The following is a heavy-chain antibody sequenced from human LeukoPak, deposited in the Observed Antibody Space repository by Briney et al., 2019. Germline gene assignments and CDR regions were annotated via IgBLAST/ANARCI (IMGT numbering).Heavy chain of an antibody. V-gene: IGHV4-38-2*02. D-gene: IGHD1-26*01. Sequence: KPSETLSLTCTVSGYSISSGYYWGWIRQPPGKGLEWLGSIYQSGRTYYNPSLKSRVTISVDTSKNQFSLKLSSVTAADTAVYYCARAGSYYRLDYWGQGTLVTVSS. J-gene: IGHJ4*02. CDR3: ARAGSYYRLDY. CDR1: GYSISSGYY. CDR2: IYQSGRT.